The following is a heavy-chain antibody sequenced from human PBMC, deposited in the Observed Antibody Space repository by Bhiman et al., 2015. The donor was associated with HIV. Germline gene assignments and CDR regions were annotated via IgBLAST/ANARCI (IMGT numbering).Heavy chain of an antibody. CDR2: IGTAGDT. J-gene: IGHJ6*03. CDR1: EFTFSTYD. Sequence: EVQLVESGGDLVQPGESVRLSCVASEFTFSTYDMHWVRQGAGKSLEWVAAIGTAGDTFYSGSVKGRFTISRDNAKNSLYLQMNSLRAEDTAVYYCAGPGGDFWSGSYTGGAMDVWGKGDHGHRLL. CDR3: AGPGGDFWSGSYTGGAMDV. V-gene: IGHV3-13*01. D-gene: IGHD3-3*01.